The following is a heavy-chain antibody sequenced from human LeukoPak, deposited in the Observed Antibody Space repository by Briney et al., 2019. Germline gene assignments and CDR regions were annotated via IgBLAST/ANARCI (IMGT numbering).Heavy chain of an antibody. D-gene: IGHD1-14*01. CDR3: ARSNQADDY. Sequence: PGRSLRLSCAASGFTFSSYWVHWVRQVPGKGLVWVARINPGGSSITYADSVKGRFTISRDNAKNTLYLQMDSLRAEDMGVYYCARSNQADDYWGQGTLVTVSS. J-gene: IGHJ4*02. V-gene: IGHV3-74*01. CDR1: GFTFSSYW. CDR2: INPGGSSI.